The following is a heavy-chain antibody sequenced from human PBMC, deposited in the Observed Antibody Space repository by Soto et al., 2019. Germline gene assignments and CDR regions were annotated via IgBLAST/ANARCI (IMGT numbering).Heavy chain of an antibody. CDR1: GDSISSNGYY. J-gene: IGHJ4*02. V-gene: IGHV4-39*01. CDR2: IYYSGST. Sequence: SETLSLTCNVSGDSISSNGYYWGWIRQPPGRGLEWIGNIYYSGSTNYNPSLKSRVTISVDTSKNHFSLKLSSVTAADTAVYYCARHLGEGYFDYWGQGTLVTVSS. CDR3: ARHLGEGYFDY.